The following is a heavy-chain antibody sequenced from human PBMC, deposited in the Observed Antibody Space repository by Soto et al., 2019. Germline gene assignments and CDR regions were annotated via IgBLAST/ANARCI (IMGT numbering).Heavy chain of an antibody. D-gene: IGHD1-26*01. CDR1: GYSFSTYW. CDR2: IYPADSDT. Sequence: GESLKISCKGSGYSFSTYWIAWVRQMPGKGLEWMGIIYPADSDTRYSPSFQGQVTISADKSISTAYLQWSSLKASDTAMYYCARLSRGTGSYLDHWGQGTPVTVSS. J-gene: IGHJ4*02. CDR3: ARLSRGTGSYLDH. V-gene: IGHV5-51*01.